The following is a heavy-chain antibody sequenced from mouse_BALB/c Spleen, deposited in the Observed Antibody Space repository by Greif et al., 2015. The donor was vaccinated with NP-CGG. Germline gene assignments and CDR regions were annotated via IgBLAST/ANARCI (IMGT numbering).Heavy chain of an antibody. J-gene: IGHJ1*01. CDR3: ARERSPLYFDV. CDR2: ISDGGSYA. CDR1: GFTFSDYY. D-gene: IGHD1-1*01. Sequence: EVQVVESGGGLVKPGGSLKLSCAASGFTFSDYYMYWVRQTPEKRLEWVATISDGGSYAYYPDSVKGRFTISRDNAKNNLYLQMSSLKSEDTAMYYCARERSPLYFDVWGAGTTVTVSS. V-gene: IGHV5-4*02.